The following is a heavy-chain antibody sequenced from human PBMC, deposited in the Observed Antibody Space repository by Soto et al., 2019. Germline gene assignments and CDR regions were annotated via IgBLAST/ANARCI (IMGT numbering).Heavy chain of an antibody. V-gene: IGHV2-26*01. CDR2: IFSNDEK. D-gene: IGHD5-18*01. J-gene: IGHJ4*02. CDR1: GFSLSNARMG. Sequence: QVTLKESGPVLVKPTETLTLTCTVSGFSLSNARMGVSWIRQPPGKALEWLAHIFSNDEKSYSTSLRASLTSSKDTSKGEVGLTMANVDPVDTATYYCTRVRGYSYGPYYFDCWGQGTLVTVSS. CDR3: TRVRGYSYGPYYFDC.